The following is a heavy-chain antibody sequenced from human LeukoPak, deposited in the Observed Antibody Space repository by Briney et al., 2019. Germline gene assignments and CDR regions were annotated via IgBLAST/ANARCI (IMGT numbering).Heavy chain of an antibody. V-gene: IGHV4-39*07. D-gene: IGHD2/OR15-2a*01. CDR3: AKDSAKKYDDY. CDR2: MYYSGNT. CDR1: GGSISSSSYY. Sequence: TSETLSLTCTVSGGSISSSSYYWGWIRQPPGKGLEWIGSMYYSGNTYYNPSLKSRVTISVDTSKNQFSLKLTSVTAADTAVYYCAKDSAKKYDDYWGQGTLVTVSS. J-gene: IGHJ4*02.